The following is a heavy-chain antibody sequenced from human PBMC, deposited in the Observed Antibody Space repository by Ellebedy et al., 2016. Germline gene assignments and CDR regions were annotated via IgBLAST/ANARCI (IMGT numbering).Heavy chain of an antibody. Sequence: GESLKISXAASGFTFSSYAMHWVRQAPGKGLEWVAVISYDGSNKYYADSVKGRFTISRDNAKNSLYLQMNSLRAEDTAVYYCARGGYGGNSPPFDYWGQGTLVTVSS. CDR1: GFTFSSYA. J-gene: IGHJ4*02. CDR3: ARGGYGGNSPPFDY. V-gene: IGHV3-30-3*01. D-gene: IGHD4-23*01. CDR2: ISYDGSNK.